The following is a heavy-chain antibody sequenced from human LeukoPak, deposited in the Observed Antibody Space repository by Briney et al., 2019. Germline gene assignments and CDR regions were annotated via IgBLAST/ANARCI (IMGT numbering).Heavy chain of an antibody. D-gene: IGHD5-18*01. Sequence: GESLKISCKGSGYSFTSYWIGWVRQMPGKGLEWMGIIYPGDSDTRYSPSFQGQVTISADKSISTAYLQWSSLKASDTAMYYCARTDTAMVTGSETYYFDYWSQGTLVTVSS. CDR2: IYPGDSDT. CDR3: ARTDTAMVTGSETYYFDY. J-gene: IGHJ4*02. CDR1: GYSFTSYW. V-gene: IGHV5-51*01.